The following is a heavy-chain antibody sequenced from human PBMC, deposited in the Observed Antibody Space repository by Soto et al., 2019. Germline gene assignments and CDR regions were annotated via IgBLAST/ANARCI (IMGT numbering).Heavy chain of an antibody. V-gene: IGHV4-31*03. Sequence: PSETLSLTCTVSGGSISSGGYYWSWIRQHPGKGLERNGYIYYSGSTYYNPSLKSRVTISVDTSKNQFSLKLSSVTAADTAVYYCARETGVVHGGFWFDPWGQGTLVTVSS. D-gene: IGHD3-3*01. CDR2: IYYSGST. CDR3: ARETGVVHGGFWFDP. CDR1: GGSISSGGYY. J-gene: IGHJ5*02.